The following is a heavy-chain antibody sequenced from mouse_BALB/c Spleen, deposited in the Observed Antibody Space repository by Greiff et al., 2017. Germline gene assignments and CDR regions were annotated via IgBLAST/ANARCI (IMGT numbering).Heavy chain of an antibody. Sequence: EVKLMESGGGLVQPGGSLRLSCATSGFTFTDYYMSWVRQPPGKALEWLGFIRNKANGYTTEYSASVKGRFTISRDNSQSILYLQMNTLRAEDSATYYCARDMTGSLCAYWGQGTLVTVSA. CDR3: ARDMTGSLCAY. CDR2: IRNKANGYTT. CDR1: GFTFTDYY. J-gene: IGHJ3*01. V-gene: IGHV7-3*02. D-gene: IGHD1-1*01.